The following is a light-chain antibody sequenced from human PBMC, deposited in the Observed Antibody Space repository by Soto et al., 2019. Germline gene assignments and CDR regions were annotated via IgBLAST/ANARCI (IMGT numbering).Light chain of an antibody. CDR1: QSISTK. J-gene: IGKJ5*01. CDR3: QQYNTWRSIT. V-gene: IGKV3-15*01. Sequence: EIVMTQSPATLSLSPGERATLSCWASQSISTKLAWYQHRPGQAPRLRIYDTSTRAAGIPARFSGSGSGTDFTLTISSLQSEDFAVYYCQQYNTWRSITFGQGTRLEI. CDR2: DTS.